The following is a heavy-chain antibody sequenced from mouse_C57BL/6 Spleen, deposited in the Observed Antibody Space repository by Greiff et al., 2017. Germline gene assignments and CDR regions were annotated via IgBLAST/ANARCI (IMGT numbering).Heavy chain of an antibody. CDR1: GYTFNSYW. Sequence: VQLQQPGAELVKPGASVKMSCKASGYTFNSYWITWVKQRPGQGLEWIGDIYPGSGSTNYNEKFKSKATLTVDTSSSTAYMQLSSLTSEDSAVYYRARGGYYGSSSNYYAMDYWGQGTSVTVSS. V-gene: IGHV1-55*01. CDR3: ARGGYYGSSSNYYAMDY. D-gene: IGHD1-1*01. J-gene: IGHJ4*01. CDR2: IYPGSGST.